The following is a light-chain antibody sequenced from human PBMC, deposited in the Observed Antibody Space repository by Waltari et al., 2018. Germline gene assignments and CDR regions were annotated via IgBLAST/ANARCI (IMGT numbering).Light chain of an antibody. CDR1: QVIGRF. J-gene: IGKJ3*01. V-gene: IGKV1-39*01. Sequence: IQLTQSPSSLSASVGDRVTITCRSSQVIGRFLNWYQQKAGKAPNLLNYKTSTLLHGVPSRFSGSGSGKDFTLTITGLQREDFTTYFCQQSYNVSFTFGPGTTVDLK. CDR2: KTS. CDR3: QQSYNVSFT.